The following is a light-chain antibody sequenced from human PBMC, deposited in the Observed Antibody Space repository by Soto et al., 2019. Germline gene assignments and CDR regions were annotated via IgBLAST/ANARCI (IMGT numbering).Light chain of an antibody. J-gene: IGKJ5*01. V-gene: IGKV1-9*01. CDR2: AAS. CDR3: QQLNSYPLP. CDR1: QGISSY. Sequence: DIQLTQSPSFLSASVGDRVTITCRASQGISSYLAWYQQKPGKAPKLLIYAASTFQSGVPSRFSGSGSGTEFTLTISSLQPEDCATYYCQQLNSYPLPFGQGTRLEIK.